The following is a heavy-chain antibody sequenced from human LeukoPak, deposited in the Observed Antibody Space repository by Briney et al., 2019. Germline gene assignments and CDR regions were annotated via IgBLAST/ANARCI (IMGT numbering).Heavy chain of an antibody. Sequence: RTSETLSLTCTVSGGSISSGGYYWSWIRQHPGKGLEWIGYIYYSGSTYYNPSLKSRVTISVDTSKNQFSLKLSSVTAADTAVYYCARADPYYDSSGPYYYGMDVWGQGTTVTVSS. V-gene: IGHV4-30-4*08. J-gene: IGHJ6*02. CDR3: ARADPYYDSSGPYYYGMDV. CDR1: GGSISSGGYY. CDR2: IYYSGST. D-gene: IGHD3-22*01.